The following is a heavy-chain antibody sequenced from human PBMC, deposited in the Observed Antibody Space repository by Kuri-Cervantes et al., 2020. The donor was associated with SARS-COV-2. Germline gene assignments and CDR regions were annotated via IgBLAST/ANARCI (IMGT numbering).Heavy chain of an antibody. V-gene: IGHV3-23*01. CDR2: ITGSGSKT. D-gene: IGHD3-22*01. CDR3: ANDYDSSGYYRSFDY. CDR1: ELIFSDYW. Sequence: GGSLRLSCAASELIFSDYWMSWVRQAPGKGLEWVSAITGSGSKTDYADSVKGRFTISRDNSKNTLYLQMNSLRAEDTAVYYCANDYDSSGYYRSFDYWGQGTLVTVSS. J-gene: IGHJ4*02.